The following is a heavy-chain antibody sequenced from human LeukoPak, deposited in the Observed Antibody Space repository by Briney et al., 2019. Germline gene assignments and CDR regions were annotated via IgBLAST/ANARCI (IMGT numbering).Heavy chain of an antibody. J-gene: IGHJ4*02. D-gene: IGHD3-10*01. Sequence: GGSLRLYCAASGFTFSSYSMNWVRQAPGKGLEWVSSISSTSSYIYYADSVKGRFTISRDNAKNSLYLQMNSLRAEDTAVYYCARDPHYYGSGTPGYFDYWGQGTLVTVSS. CDR3: ARDPHYYGSGTPGYFDY. V-gene: IGHV3-21*06. CDR2: ISSTSSYI. CDR1: GFTFSSYS.